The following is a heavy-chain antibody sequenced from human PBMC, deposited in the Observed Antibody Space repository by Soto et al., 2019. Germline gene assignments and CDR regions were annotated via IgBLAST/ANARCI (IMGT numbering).Heavy chain of an antibody. CDR3: VRDRGGSIKLAY. V-gene: IGHV3-66*01. CDR1: GFSVSDNY. J-gene: IGHJ4*02. Sequence: PGGSLRLSCAASGFSVSDNYMSWVRQAPGKGLEWVSVIYSGGNTYYADSVKGRSTISRDNSKNTVYLQMNSLRPEDTAVYYCVRDRGGSIKLAYWGQGTLVTVPQ. D-gene: IGHD3-10*01. CDR2: IYSGGNT.